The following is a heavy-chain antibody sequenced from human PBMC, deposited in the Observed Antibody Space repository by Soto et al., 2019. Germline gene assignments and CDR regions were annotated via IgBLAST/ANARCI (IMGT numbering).Heavy chain of an antibody. CDR2: IIPIFGTA. Sequence: QVQLVQSGAEVKKPGSSVKVSCKASGGTFSSYAISWVRQAPGQGLEWMGGIIPIFGTANYAQKFQGRVTITAEESTSKAYMELSRLRAEDTAVYYCARARTDYYDSRGYYRAFDIWGQGTMVTVSS. J-gene: IGHJ3*02. D-gene: IGHD3-22*01. CDR3: ARARTDYYDSRGYYRAFDI. CDR1: GGTFSSYA. V-gene: IGHV1-69*01.